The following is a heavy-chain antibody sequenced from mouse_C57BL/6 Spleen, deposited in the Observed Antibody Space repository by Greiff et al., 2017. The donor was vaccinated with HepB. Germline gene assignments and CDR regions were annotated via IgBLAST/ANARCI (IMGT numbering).Heavy chain of an antibody. CDR3: ARERLYYSNPWFAY. V-gene: IGHV1-53*01. J-gene: IGHJ3*01. Sequence: QVQLKQPGTELVKPGASVKLSCKASGYTFTSYWMHWVKQRPGQGLEWIGIINPSNGGTNYNEKFKSKATLTVDKSSSTAYMQLSSLTSEDSAVYYCARERLYYSNPWFAYWGQGTLVTVSA. CDR1: GYTFTSYW. CDR2: INPSNGGT. D-gene: IGHD2-5*01.